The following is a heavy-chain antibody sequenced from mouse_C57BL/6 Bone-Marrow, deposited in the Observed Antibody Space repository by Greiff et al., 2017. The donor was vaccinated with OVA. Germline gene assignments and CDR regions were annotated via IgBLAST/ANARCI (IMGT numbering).Heavy chain of an antibody. J-gene: IGHJ3*01. CDR3: TKEIYYDYGPFAY. CDR2: IYPGNSDT. V-gene: IGHV1-5*01. Sequence: EVQLQQSGTVLARPGASVKMSCKTSGYTFTSYWMHWVKQRPGQGLEWIGAIYPGNSDTSYNQKFKGKAKLTAVTSASTAYMELSSLTNEDSAVYYCTKEIYYDYGPFAYWGQGTLVTVSA. D-gene: IGHD2-4*01. CDR1: GYTFTSYW.